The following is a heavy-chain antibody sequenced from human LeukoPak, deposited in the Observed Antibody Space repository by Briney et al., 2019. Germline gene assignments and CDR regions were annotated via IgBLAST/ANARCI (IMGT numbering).Heavy chain of an antibody. J-gene: IGHJ4*02. D-gene: IGHD3-22*01. CDR2: IKYDGSKT. CDR3: ARDADTSGHSSHFDY. V-gene: IGHV3-33*05. CDR1: GFXFSAHG. Sequence: PGGSLRLSCAASGFXFSAHGIHWVRQAPGKGLEWVAAIKYDGSKTYYGDSVKGRLSISRDNSKNMLSLQMNSLRAEDTAVYHCARDADTSGHSSHFDYWGQGTLVTVSS.